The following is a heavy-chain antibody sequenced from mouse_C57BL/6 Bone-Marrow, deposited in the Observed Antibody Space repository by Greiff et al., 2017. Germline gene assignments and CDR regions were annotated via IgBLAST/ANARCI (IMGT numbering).Heavy chain of an antibody. J-gene: IGHJ4*01. V-gene: IGHV1-80*01. CDR1: GYAFSSYW. CDR3: ARSYYYGSSYAMDY. D-gene: IGHD1-1*01. CDR2: IYPGDGDT. Sequence: VQLKESGAELVKPGASVKISCKASGYAFSSYWLNWVKQRPGKGLEWIGQIYPGDGDTNYNGKFKGKATLTADKSSSTAYMKPSSLTSEDSAVYFCARSYYYGSSYAMDYWGQGTSVTVSS.